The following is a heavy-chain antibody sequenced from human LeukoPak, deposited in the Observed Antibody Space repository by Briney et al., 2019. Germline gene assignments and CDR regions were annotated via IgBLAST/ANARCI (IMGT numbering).Heavy chain of an antibody. CDR3: AKRQSDGAFDI. J-gene: IGHJ3*02. CDR1: GFTFDDYA. CDR2: ISWNSGSI. Sequence: HPGRSLRLSCAASGFTFDDYAIHWVRQAPGKGLEWVSGISWNSGSIGYADSVKGRFTISRDNAKNSLYLQMNSLRAEDTALYYCAKRQSDGAFDIWGQGTMVTVSS. V-gene: IGHV3-9*01.